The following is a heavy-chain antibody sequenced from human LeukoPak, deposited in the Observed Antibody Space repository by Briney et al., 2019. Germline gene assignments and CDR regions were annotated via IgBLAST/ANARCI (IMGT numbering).Heavy chain of an antibody. J-gene: IGHJ4*02. V-gene: IGHV4-38-2*02. CDR3: ARDTRYYYDSSGYFYLGFDY. CDR2: IYHSGNT. CDR1: GYSISSGHY. Sequence: SETLSLTCAVSGYSISSGHYWAWVRQTPGKGLEWIGSIYHSGNTYYNASLKSRVSISVDTSKNQFSLKLTSMTAADTAIYYCARDTRYYYDSSGYFYLGFDYWGQGTLVTVSS. D-gene: IGHD3-22*01.